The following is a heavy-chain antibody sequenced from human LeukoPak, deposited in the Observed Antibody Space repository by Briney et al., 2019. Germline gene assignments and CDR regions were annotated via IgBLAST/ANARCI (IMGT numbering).Heavy chain of an antibody. J-gene: IGHJ5*02. V-gene: IGHV4-39*07. CDR3: ARGGRANWFDP. Sequence: SETLSLTCTVFGGSISSSSYYWGWIRQPPGKGLEWIGSIYYSGSTYYNPSLKSRVTISVDTSKNQFSLKLSSVTAADTAVYYCARGGRANWFDPWGQGTLVTVSS. CDR2: IYYSGST. CDR1: GGSISSSSYY. D-gene: IGHD1-26*01.